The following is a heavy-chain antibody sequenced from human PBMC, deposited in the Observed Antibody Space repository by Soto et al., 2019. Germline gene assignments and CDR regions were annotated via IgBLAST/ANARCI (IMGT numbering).Heavy chain of an antibody. Sequence: QVQLVQSGAEVKKPGASVTVSCKASGYTFTSYGISWVRQAPGQGLEWMGWISAYNGNTNYAKTLQGRVTMTTDTATSTAYMELRSLRSDDTAVYYCARGGDIVLVPAAPFDPLGQGTLVTVSS. J-gene: IGHJ5*02. CDR2: ISAYNGNT. D-gene: IGHD2-2*01. CDR1: GYTFTSYG. CDR3: ARGGDIVLVPAAPFDP. V-gene: IGHV1-18*01.